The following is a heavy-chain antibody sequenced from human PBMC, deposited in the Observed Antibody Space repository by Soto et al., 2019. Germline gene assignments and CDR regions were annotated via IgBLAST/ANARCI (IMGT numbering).Heavy chain of an antibody. CDR1: GFSLSTSGVG. D-gene: IGHD2-15*01. CDR2: IYWDDDK. CDR3: AHVLVVVANYGMDV. Sequence: QITLKESGPTLVKPTQTLTLTCTFSGFSLSTSGVGVGWIRQPPGKALEWLALIYWDDDKRYSPSLTSRLTITKDTSKNQVVLTMTNMDPVDTATYYCAHVLVVVANYGMDVWGQGTTGTVYS. J-gene: IGHJ6*02. V-gene: IGHV2-5*02.